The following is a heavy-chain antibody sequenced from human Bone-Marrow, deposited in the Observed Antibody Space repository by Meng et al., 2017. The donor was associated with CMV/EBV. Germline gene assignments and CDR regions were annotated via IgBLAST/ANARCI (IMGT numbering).Heavy chain of an antibody. CDR2: IYPGDSDT. CDR3: GRPDYNGAGSSQSLDG. CDR1: GYTFTTYW. J-gene: IGHJ6*02. D-gene: IGHD3-10*01. V-gene: IGHV5-51*01. Sequence: GESLKISCQASGYTFTTYWLGWVRQMPGKGLEWMGIIYPGDSDTRYSPSFQGQGTISADKSISTAYLQWSSLKASDSAMYYCGRPDYNGAGSSQSLDGWGQGTTVTVSS.